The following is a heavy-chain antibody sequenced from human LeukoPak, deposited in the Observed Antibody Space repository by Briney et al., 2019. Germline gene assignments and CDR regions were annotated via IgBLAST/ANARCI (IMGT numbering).Heavy chain of an antibody. CDR2: IYYSGST. J-gene: IGHJ6*03. V-gene: IGHV4-59*12. CDR3: ARVQTGTTFPNYYYYYMDV. CDR1: GGSISSYY. D-gene: IGHD1-7*01. Sequence: PSETLFLTCTVSGGSISSYYWSRIRQPPGKGLEWIGYIYYSGSTNYNPSLKSRVTISVDTSKNQFSLKLSSVTAADTAVYYCARVQTGTTFPNYYYYYMDVWGKGTTVTVSS.